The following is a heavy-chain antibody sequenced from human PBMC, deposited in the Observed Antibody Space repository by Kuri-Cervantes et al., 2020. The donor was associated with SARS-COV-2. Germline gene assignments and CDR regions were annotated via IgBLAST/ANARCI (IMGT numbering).Heavy chain of an antibody. Sequence: SETLSLTCTVAGGSISSYYWSWIRQPPGKGLEWIGEINHSGSTNYNPSLKSRVTISVDTSKNQFSLKLSSVTAADTAVYYCARGCYSSGCFGHKNWFDPWGQGTLVTVSS. CDR1: GGSISSYY. J-gene: IGHJ5*02. D-gene: IGHD6-19*01. V-gene: IGHV4-34*01. CDR2: INHSGST. CDR3: ARGCYSSGCFGHKNWFDP.